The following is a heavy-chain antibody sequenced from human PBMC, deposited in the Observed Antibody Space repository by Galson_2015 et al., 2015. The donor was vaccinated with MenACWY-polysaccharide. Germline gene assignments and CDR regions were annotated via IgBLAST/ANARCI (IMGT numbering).Heavy chain of an antibody. CDR1: GFTFSSYG. D-gene: IGHD2-21*02. CDR2: IRYDGSNK. J-gene: IGHJ5*02. CDR3: AKSVVSGIVVVTAVT. Sequence: SLRLSCAASGFTFSSYGMHWVRQAPGKGLEWVAFIRYDGSNKYYADSVKGRFTISRDNSKNTLYLQMNSLRAEDTAVYYCAKSVVSGIVVVTAVTWGQGTLVTVSS. V-gene: IGHV3-30*02.